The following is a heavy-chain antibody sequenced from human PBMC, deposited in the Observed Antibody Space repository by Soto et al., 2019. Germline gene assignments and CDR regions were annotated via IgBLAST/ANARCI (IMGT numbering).Heavy chain of an antibody. CDR3: ARDTSGWSLNGLDV. CDR2: INPGGGSA. V-gene: IGHV1-46*01. J-gene: IGHJ6*02. D-gene: IGHD6-19*01. CDR1: GSAITRYY. Sequence: QVDLVQAGAEVKKPGASVTISCKASGSAITRYYIHWVRQAPGRGLEWMGIINPGGGSASYAQEFQDRVTLDKDTSTGTVDMNLRSLRTEDTAVYYCARDTSGWSLNGLDVWSQGTKVNVSS.